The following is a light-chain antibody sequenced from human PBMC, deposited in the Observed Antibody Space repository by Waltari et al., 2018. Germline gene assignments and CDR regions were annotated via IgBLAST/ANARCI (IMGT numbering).Light chain of an antibody. Sequence: SHVLTQPPSVSVAPGQTAKITCAGNCVGSESVHWYQQKSGRAPEVVVYDDSARPSGIPERMSGAKSGNTATLTIARVEAGDEADYYCQLWDGITDHWVFGGGTKVTVL. J-gene: IGLJ3*02. CDR3: QLWDGITDHWV. V-gene: IGLV3-21*02. CDR1: CVGSES. CDR2: DDS.